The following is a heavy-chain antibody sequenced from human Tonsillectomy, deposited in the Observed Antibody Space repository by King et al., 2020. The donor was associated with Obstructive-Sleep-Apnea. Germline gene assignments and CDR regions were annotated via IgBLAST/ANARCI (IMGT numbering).Heavy chain of an antibody. J-gene: IGHJ6*02. D-gene: IGHD3-10*01. CDR3: ARDRVVRGYYYYYGMDV. CDR1: GFTFSSYW. V-gene: IGHV3-74*01. Sequence: VQLVESGGALVQPGGSLRLSCAASGFTFSSYWMHWVRQAPGRGLVWVSHINSDGSSTSYAYSVKGRFTISRDNAKNTLYLQMNSLRAEDTAVYFCARDRVVRGYYYYYGMDVWGQGTAVTVSS. CDR2: INSDGSST.